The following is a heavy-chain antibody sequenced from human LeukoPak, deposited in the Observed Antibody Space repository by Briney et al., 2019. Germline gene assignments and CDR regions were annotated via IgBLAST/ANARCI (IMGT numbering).Heavy chain of an antibody. J-gene: IGHJ5*02. D-gene: IGHD6-13*01. Sequence: ASVKVSCKASGYTFTSYDINWVRQATGQGLEWMGWMNPNSGNTGYAQKFRGRVTMTRNTSISTAYMELSSLRSEDTAVYYCARGGYSSNWFDPWGQGTLVTVSS. CDR2: MNPNSGNT. V-gene: IGHV1-8*01. CDR3: ARGGYSSNWFDP. CDR1: GYTFTSYD.